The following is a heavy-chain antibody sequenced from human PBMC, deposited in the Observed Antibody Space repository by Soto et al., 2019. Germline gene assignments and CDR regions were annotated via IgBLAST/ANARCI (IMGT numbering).Heavy chain of an antibody. CDR2: ISGSGGST. D-gene: IGHD4-17*01. CDR1: GFTFSSYA. CDR3: AKADDYGRYYYMEV. Sequence: GGSLRLSCAASGFTFSSYAMSWVRQAPGKGLEWVSAISGSGGSTYYADSVKGRFTISRDNSKNTLYLQMNSLRAEDTAVYYCAKADDYGRYYYMEVWGKGTTVTVSS. V-gene: IGHV3-23*01. J-gene: IGHJ6*03.